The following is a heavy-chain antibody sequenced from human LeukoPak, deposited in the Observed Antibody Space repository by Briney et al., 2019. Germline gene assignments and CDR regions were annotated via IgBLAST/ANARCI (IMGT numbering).Heavy chain of an antibody. CDR2: INHSGST. J-gene: IGHJ5*02. V-gene: IGHV4-34*01. Sequence: LETLSLTCAVYGGSFSGYYWSWIRQPPGKGLEWIGEINHSGSTNYNPSLKSRVTISVDTSKNQFSLKLSSVTAADTAVYYCARGSSSWSWFDPWGQGTLVTVSS. CDR3: ARGSSSWSWFDP. D-gene: IGHD6-13*01. CDR1: GGSFSGYY.